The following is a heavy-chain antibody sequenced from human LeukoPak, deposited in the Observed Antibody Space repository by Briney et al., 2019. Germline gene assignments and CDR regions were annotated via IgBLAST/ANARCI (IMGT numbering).Heavy chain of an antibody. Sequence: TGGSLRLSCVASGFTFNTYNMNWVRQAPGKGLEWVSSITSSSSYIYYADSVKGRFTISRDNAKSSLYLQMNSLRDEDTAVYYCARDPYSGNYGDYYYYMDVWGKGTTVTISS. CDR1: GFTFNTYN. D-gene: IGHD1-26*01. CDR2: ITSSSSYI. CDR3: ARDPYSGNYGDYYYYMDV. V-gene: IGHV3-21*01. J-gene: IGHJ6*03.